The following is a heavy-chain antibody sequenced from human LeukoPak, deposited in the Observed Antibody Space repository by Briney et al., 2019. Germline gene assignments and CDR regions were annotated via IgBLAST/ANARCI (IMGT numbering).Heavy chain of an antibody. CDR2: IYYSGST. CDR3: ASRIVGATKANAFDI. V-gene: IGHV4-59*12. D-gene: IGHD1-26*01. J-gene: IGHJ3*02. CDR1: GDSINSYY. Sequence: PSETLSLTCTVSGDSINSYYWSWIRQPPGKGLEWIGYIYYSGSTNYNPSLKSRVTISVDTSKNQFSLKLSSVTAADTAVYYCASRIVGATKANAFDIWGQGTMVTVSS.